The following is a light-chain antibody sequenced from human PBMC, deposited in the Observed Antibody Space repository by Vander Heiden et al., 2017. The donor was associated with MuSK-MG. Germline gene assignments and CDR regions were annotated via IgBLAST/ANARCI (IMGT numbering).Light chain of an antibody. CDR1: QSVLYSSDNKSY. J-gene: IGKJ2*01. Sequence: DIVMTQSPDALAVSLGARATINCKSSQSVLYSSDNKSYLAWYQQKPGHPPKLLFYWASTRESGVPDRFSGTGSGTDFTLTISSLQAEDVAIYYCHQYYSTPYTFGQGTELEIK. CDR2: WAS. CDR3: HQYYSTPYT. V-gene: IGKV4-1*01.